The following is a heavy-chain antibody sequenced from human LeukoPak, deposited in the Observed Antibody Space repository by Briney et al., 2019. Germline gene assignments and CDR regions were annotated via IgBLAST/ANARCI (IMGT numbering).Heavy chain of an antibody. D-gene: IGHD1-26*01. J-gene: IGHJ4*02. CDR1: GFTFSTYA. V-gene: IGHV3-64*01. CDR2: INSNGGGT. CDR3: ARYTGSYSGFDY. Sequence: GGSLRLSCAASGFTFSTYAMHWVRQAPGKGLEGVSAINSNGGGTYYANSVKGRFTISRDNSKNTLYLQMGSLRAEDMAVYYCARYTGSYSGFDYWGQGTLVTVSS.